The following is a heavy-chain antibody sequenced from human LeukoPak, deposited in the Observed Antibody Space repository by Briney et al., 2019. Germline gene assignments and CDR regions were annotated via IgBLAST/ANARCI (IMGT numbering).Heavy chain of an antibody. CDR2: IYSGGST. V-gene: IGHV3-66*01. D-gene: IGHD2-15*01. J-gene: IGHJ3*02. Sequence: PGGSLRLSCAASGFTVSSNYMSWVRQAPGKGLEWVSVIYSGGSTYYADSVKGRFTISRDNSKNTLYLQMNSLRAEDTAVYYCARGVVVAGDAFDIWGQGTMVTVSS. CDR3: ARGVVVAGDAFDI. CDR1: GFTVSSNY.